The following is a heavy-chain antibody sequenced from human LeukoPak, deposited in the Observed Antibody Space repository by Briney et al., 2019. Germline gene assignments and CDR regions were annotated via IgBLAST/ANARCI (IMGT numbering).Heavy chain of an antibody. CDR1: GFTFSRYW. D-gene: IGHD3-16*01. V-gene: IGHV3-7*01. CDR2: IKEDGSET. Sequence: GGSLRLSCAASGFTFSRYWMSCVRQAPGKGLEWVANIKEDGSETYYADSVKGRFTISRDNDKSSLFLQINSLRAEDTAVYYCARDDKFTLGTDSWGQGNVVTVTS. J-gene: IGHJ4*02. CDR3: ARDDKFTLGTDS.